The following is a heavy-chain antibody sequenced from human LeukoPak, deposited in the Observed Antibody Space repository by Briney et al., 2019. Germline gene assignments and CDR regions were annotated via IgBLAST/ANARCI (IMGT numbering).Heavy chain of an antibody. CDR2: IRHREYGGTA. CDR3: ARERAGDVDY. CDR1: GFTFSDYY. J-gene: IGHJ4*02. Sequence: QPGGSLRLSCAASGFTFSDYYMSWIRQAPGKGLEWVGFIRHREYGGTAEYAASVNGRFAISRDDSKSIVYLQMNDLRTEDTGVYYCARERAGDVDYWGLGTLVTVSS. V-gene: IGHV3-71*01.